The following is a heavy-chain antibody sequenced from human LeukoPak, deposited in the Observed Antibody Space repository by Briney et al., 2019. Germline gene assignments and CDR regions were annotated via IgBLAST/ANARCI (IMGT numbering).Heavy chain of an antibody. CDR1: GFTFSSYG. Sequence: PGGSLRLSCAASGFTFSSYGMHWVRQAPGKGLEWVAFIRYDGSNKYYADSVKGRFTISRDNSKNTLYLQMNSLRAEDTAVYYCTTTDVGSPKRWLQFYAFDIWGRGTMVTVSS. CDR3: TTTDVGSPKRWLQFYAFDI. D-gene: IGHD5-24*01. CDR2: IRYDGSNK. V-gene: IGHV3-30*02. J-gene: IGHJ3*02.